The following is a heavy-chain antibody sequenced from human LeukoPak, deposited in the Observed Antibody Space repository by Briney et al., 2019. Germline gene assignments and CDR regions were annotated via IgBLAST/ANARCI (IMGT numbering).Heavy chain of an antibody. CDR1: GFTFDSFA. V-gene: IGHV3-23*01. CDR2: ISGSGAST. CDR3: AKRPTTVTTFGRDY. Sequence: GGSLRLSCAASGFTFDSFAMSWVRQAPGKGLEWLSAISGSGASTYYGDSVKGRFTISRDNPRDTLYLQMDSLRAEDPAVYYCAKRPTTVTTFGRDYWGQGTLVTVSS. D-gene: IGHD4-17*01. J-gene: IGHJ4*02.